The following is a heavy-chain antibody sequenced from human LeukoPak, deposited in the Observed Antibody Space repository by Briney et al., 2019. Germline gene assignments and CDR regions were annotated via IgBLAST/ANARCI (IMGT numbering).Heavy chain of an antibody. CDR2: INPNSGGT. D-gene: IGHD1-26*01. J-gene: IGHJ4*02. V-gene: IGHV1-2*02. Sequence: ASVKVSCKASGYTFTGYYMHWVRQAPGQGLEWMGWINPNSGGTNYAQKFQGTVTMTRDTSISTAYMELSRLRSDDTAVYYCARGRVGATRLDYWGQGTLVTVSS. CDR1: GYTFTGYY. CDR3: ARGRVGATRLDY.